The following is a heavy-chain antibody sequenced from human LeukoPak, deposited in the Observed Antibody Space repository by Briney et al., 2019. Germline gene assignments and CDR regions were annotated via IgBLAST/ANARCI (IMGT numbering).Heavy chain of an antibody. CDR2: ITSDGGST. CDR3: VKDLSGSYSFDY. D-gene: IGHD1-26*01. CDR1: GFTVSSSY. V-gene: IGHV3-64D*06. J-gene: IGHJ4*02. Sequence: GGSLRLSCAASGFTVSSSYMSWVRQAPGKGLEYVSGITSDGGSTCYADSVKGRFIISRDNSKNTLYLQMSSLRPEDTAVYHCVKDLSGSYSFDYWGQGTLVTVSS.